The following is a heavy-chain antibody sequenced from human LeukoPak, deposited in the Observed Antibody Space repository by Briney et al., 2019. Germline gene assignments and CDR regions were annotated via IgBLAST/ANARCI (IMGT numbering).Heavy chain of an antibody. CDR2: ISYSGST. D-gene: IGHD6-19*01. CDR1: GGSISGYY. Sequence: PSETLSLTCTVSGGSISGYYWSWIRQPPGKGLEWVGYISYSGSTNYNPSLKSRVTISVDTSKNQFSLKLSSVTAADTTIYYCARDGRAGSLFAYWGQGTLVTVSS. J-gene: IGHJ4*02. CDR3: ARDGRAGSLFAY. V-gene: IGHV4-59*01.